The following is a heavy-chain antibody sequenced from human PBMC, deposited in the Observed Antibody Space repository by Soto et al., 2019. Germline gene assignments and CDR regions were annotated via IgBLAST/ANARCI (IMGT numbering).Heavy chain of an antibody. V-gene: IGHV1-2*04. Sequence: ASVKVSCKASGGTFSSYAISWVRQAPGQGLEWMGGINPICGGTNYAQKFQGWVTMTRDTSISTAYMELSRLRSDDTAVYYCARDRPDSSSWYGGSLYFDYWGQGTLVTVSS. D-gene: IGHD6-13*01. CDR3: ARDRPDSSSWYGGSLYFDY. CDR2: INPICGGT. CDR1: GGTFSSYA. J-gene: IGHJ4*02.